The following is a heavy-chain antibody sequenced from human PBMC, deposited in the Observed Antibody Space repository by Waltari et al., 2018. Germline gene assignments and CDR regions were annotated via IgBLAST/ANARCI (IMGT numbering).Heavy chain of an antibody. CDR3: AGGDGGYYYYKMDV. V-gene: IGHV1-69*02. CDR2: IMPDISET. Sequence: QVQLVQSGAEAKKPGSSVGVSCRASGGTFPSGLVNWVRQAPGKGLEWMGRIMPDISETKYEVKFQGRITITADKSTGTVYMELSSLRSDDTAVYYCAGGDGGYYYYKMDVWGQGTTVTVSS. J-gene: IGHJ6*03. D-gene: IGHD3-10*01. CDR1: GGTFPSGL.